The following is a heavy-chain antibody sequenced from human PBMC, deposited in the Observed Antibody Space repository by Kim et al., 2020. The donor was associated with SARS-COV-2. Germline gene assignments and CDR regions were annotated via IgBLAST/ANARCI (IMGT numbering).Heavy chain of an antibody. CDR3: AKDSEYSYGYTRGAFDY. J-gene: IGHJ4*02. Sequence: VKGRFTIARDNSKNTLYLQMNSLRAEDTAVYYCAKDSEYSYGYTRGAFDYWGQGTLVTVSS. V-gene: IGHV3-23*01. D-gene: IGHD5-18*01.